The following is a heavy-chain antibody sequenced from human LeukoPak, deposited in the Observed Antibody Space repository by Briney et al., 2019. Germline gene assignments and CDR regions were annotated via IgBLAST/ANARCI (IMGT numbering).Heavy chain of an antibody. CDR3: ARDWEVADYLAYYFDY. CDR1: GFTFSSYW. CDR2: IKQDGSEK. D-gene: IGHD3-16*01. Sequence: PGGSLRLSCAASGFTFSSYWMSWVRQAPGKGLEWVANIKQDGSEKYYVDSVKGRFTISRDNAKNSLYLQMNSLRAEDTAVYYCARDWEVADYLAYYFDYWGQGTLVTVSS. V-gene: IGHV3-7*01. J-gene: IGHJ4*02.